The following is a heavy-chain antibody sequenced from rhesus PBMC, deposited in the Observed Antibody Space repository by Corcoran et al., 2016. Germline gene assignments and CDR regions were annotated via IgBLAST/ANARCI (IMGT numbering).Heavy chain of an antibody. J-gene: IGHJ4*01. CDR3: TRDYFDY. V-gene: IGHV1S9*01. CDR2: ITPSNGNT. Sequence: QVQLVQSGAEVKKPGASVKLSCKASGYTFTSYYINWVSQAPGQVLEGIGCITPSNGNTGYAQKFQGRVTMTRDTSTSTAYMDLSSLRSEDTAVYYCTRDYFDYWGQGVLVTVSS. CDR1: GYTFTSYY.